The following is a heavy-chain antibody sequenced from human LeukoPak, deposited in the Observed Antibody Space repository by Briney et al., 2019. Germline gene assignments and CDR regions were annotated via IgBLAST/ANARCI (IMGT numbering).Heavy chain of an antibody. Sequence: AASVKVSCKASGYTFTGYYIHWVRQAPGQGLEWMGWINPNSGDTNFAQKFQGRATMTRDTSISTVYMELSRLRSDDTAVYYCAKEGSSGWVPNYWGQGTLVTVSS. CDR2: INPNSGDT. J-gene: IGHJ4*02. CDR1: GYTFTGYY. V-gene: IGHV1-2*02. CDR3: AKEGSSGWVPNY. D-gene: IGHD6-19*01.